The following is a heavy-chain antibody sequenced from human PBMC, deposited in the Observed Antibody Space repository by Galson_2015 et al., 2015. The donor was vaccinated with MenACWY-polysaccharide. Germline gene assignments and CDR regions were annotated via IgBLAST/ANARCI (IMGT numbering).Heavy chain of an antibody. CDR3: ARDGVGAMAGY. CDR1: GFTFSSYS. Sequence: SLRLSCAASGFTFSSYSMNWVRQAPGKGLEWVSSISSSSSYIYYAGSVKGRFTISRDNAKNSLYLQMNSLRAEDTAVYYCARDGVGAMAGYWGQGTLVTVSS. V-gene: IGHV3-21*01. D-gene: IGHD1-26*01. J-gene: IGHJ4*02. CDR2: ISSSSSYI.